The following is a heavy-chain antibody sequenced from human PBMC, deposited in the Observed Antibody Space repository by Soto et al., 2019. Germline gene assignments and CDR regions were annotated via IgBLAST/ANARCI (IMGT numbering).Heavy chain of an antibody. V-gene: IGHV3-23*01. J-gene: IGHJ2*01. D-gene: IGHD2-21*02. CDR3: AKDRCGGDCYSFWYFDL. CDR2: ISGSGGST. Sequence: EVQLLESGGGLVQPGGSLRLSCAASGFTFSSYAMSWIRQAPGKGLEWVSAISGSGGSTYYADSVKGRFTISRDNSKNTLYLQMTSLRAEDTAVYYCAKDRCGGDCYSFWYFDLWGRGPLVSVSS. CDR1: GFTFSSYA.